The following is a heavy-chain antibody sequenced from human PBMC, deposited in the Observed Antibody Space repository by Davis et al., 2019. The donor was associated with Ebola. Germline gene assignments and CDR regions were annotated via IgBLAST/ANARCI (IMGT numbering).Heavy chain of an antibody. J-gene: IGHJ6*03. CDR3: ARGSGMDAGGDYYYMDV. V-gene: IGHV1-2*04. Sequence: ASVKVSCKASGYTFTGYYMHWVRQAPGQGLEWMGWINPNSGGTNYAQKFQGWVTMTRDTSISTAYMELSRLRSDDTAVYYCARGSGMDAGGDYYYMDVWGKGTTVTVSS. CDR1: GYTFTGYY. CDR2: INPNSGGT. D-gene: IGHD3-10*01.